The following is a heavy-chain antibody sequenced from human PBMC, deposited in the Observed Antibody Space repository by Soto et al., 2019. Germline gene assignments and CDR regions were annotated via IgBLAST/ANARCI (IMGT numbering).Heavy chain of an antibody. CDR2: IIPIFGTA. CDR1: GGTFSSYA. Sequence: QVQLVQSGAEVKKPGSSVKVYCKASGGTFSSYAISWVRQAPGQGLEWMGGIIPIFGTANYAQKFQGRVTITADESTSTAYMELSSLRSEDTAVYYCASSLTYYDFWSGTIFDYWGQGTLVTVSS. V-gene: IGHV1-69*01. CDR3: ASSLTYYDFWSGTIFDY. J-gene: IGHJ4*02. D-gene: IGHD3-3*01.